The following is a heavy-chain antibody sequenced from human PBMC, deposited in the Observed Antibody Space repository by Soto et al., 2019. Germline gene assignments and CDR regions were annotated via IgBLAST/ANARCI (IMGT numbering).Heavy chain of an antibody. CDR3: ARKAAFVFSGGVIRYCSSTSCPTSFDP. Sequence: SETLSLTXAVYGGSFSGYYWSWIRQPPGKGLEWIGEINHSGSTNYNPSLKSRVTISVDTSKNQFSLKLSSVTAADTAVYHCARKAAFVFSGGVIRYCSSTSCPTSFDPWGQGTLVTVSS. J-gene: IGHJ5*02. V-gene: IGHV4-34*01. D-gene: IGHD2-2*01. CDR2: INHSGST. CDR1: GGSFSGYY.